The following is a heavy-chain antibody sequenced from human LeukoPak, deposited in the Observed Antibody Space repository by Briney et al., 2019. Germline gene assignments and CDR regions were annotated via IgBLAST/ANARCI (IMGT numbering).Heavy chain of an antibody. CDR3: ARYEAAAGNWFDP. J-gene: IGHJ5*02. CDR1: GGTFSSYA. Sequence: ASMKVSCKASGGTFSSYAINWVRQAPGQGLEWMGRIIPIFGIANYAQKFQGRVTITADKSTSTAYMELSSLRSEDTAVYYCARYEAAAGNWFDPWGQGTLVTVSS. D-gene: IGHD6-13*01. V-gene: IGHV1-69*04. CDR2: IIPIFGIA.